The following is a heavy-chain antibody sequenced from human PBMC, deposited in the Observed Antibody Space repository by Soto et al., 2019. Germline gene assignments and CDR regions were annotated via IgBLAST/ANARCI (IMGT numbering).Heavy chain of an antibody. Sequence: PGGSLRLSCAASGFTFSSYAMSWVRQAPGKGLEWVSAISGSGGSTYYADSVKGRFTISRDNSKNTLYLQMNSLRAEDTAVYYCAKEQRVPGDYYYYGMDVWGQGTTVTVS. J-gene: IGHJ6*02. V-gene: IGHV3-23*01. CDR3: AKEQRVPGDYYYYGMDV. CDR1: GFTFSSYA. CDR2: ISGSGGST. D-gene: IGHD6-6*01.